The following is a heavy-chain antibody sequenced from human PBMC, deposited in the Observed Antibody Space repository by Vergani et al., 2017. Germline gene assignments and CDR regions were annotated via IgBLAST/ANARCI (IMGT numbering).Heavy chain of an antibody. CDR3: AREGTVWSGYGEDYYYYYYMDV. V-gene: IGHV3-11*01. Sequence: QVQLVESGGGLVKPGGSLRLSCAASGFTFSDYYMSWIRQAPGKGLEWVSYISSSGSTIYYADSVKGRFTISRDNAKNSLYLQMNSLRAEDTAVYYCAREGTVWSGYGEDYYYYYYMDVWGKGTTVTVSS. CDR2: ISSSGSTI. CDR1: GFTFSDYY. D-gene: IGHD3-3*01. J-gene: IGHJ6*03.